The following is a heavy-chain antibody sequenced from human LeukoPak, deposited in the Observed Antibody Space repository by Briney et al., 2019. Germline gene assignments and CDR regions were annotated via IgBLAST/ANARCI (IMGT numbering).Heavy chain of an antibody. J-gene: IGHJ3*02. CDR2: INWNGGST. V-gene: IGHV3-20*04. D-gene: IGHD6-13*01. Sequence: GGSLRLSCAASGFTFDDYGMSWVRQAPGKGLEWVSGINWNGGSTGYADSVKGRFTISRDNAKNSLYLQMNSLRAEDTALYYCARANSQFSSSWPDTDAFDIWGQGTMVTVSS. CDR1: GFTFDDYG. CDR3: ARANSQFSSSWPDTDAFDI.